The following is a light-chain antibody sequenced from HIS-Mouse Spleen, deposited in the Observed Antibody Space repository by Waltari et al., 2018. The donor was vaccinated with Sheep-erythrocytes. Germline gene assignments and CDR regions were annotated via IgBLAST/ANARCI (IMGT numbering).Light chain of an antibody. CDR2: DVS. CDR1: SSDVGGYNY. CDR3: CSYAGSYNHV. V-gene: IGLV2-11*01. Sequence: QSALTQPRSVSGSPGQSVTISCTGTSSDVGGYNYVSWYQQHPGKAPQLMLYDVSKRASGVPDRFSGSKSGNTDSLTISGLQAEDEADYFCCSYAGSYNHVFATGTKVTVL. J-gene: IGLJ1*01.